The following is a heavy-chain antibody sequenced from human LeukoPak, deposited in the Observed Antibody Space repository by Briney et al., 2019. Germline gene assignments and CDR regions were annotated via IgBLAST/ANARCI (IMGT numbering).Heavy chain of an antibody. Sequence: PGGSLRLSCAASGFTFSDYYMSWIRQAPGKGLEWVSYISSSGSTIYYADSVKGRFTISRDKAKNSLYLQMNSLRAEDTAVYYCAREEMATITLGWYYFDYWGQGTLVTVSS. CDR3: AREEMATITLGWYYFDY. V-gene: IGHV3-11*04. CDR2: ISSSGSTI. CDR1: GFTFSDYY. J-gene: IGHJ4*02. D-gene: IGHD5-24*01.